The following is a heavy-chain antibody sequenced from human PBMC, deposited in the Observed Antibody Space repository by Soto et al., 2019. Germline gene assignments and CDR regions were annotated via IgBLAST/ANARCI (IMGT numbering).Heavy chain of an antibody. CDR2: VAASGST. CDR1: GGSISGFF. Sequence: KPSETLSLTCTVSGGSISGFFWTWVRQPPGMPLEGLGHVAASGSTAYNPSLRSRLSLSLDVSKNRFSLELTSVTAADTATYLCARGGSTHYYYGLDVWGQGTTVTVSS. CDR3: ARGGSTHYYYGLDV. V-gene: IGHV4-4*07. J-gene: IGHJ6*02.